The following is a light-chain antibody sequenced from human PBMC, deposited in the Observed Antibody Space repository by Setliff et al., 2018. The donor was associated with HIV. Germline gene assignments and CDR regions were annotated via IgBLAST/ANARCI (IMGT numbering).Light chain of an antibody. CDR2: ANR. CDR1: ISNIGAGYD. CDR3: CSNTGSNTYV. V-gene: IGLV1-40*01. J-gene: IGLJ1*01. Sequence: VLTQPPSVSGAPGQRVSISCTGSISNIGAGYDIHWYQQIPGTAPKLLIYANRNRPSGVSNRFSGSKSGNTASLTISGLQAEDEADYYCCSNTGSNTYVFGSGTKVTVL.